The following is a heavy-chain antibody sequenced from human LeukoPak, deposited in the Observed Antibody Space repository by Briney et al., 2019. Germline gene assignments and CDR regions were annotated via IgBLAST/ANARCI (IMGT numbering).Heavy chain of an antibody. Sequence: GGSLRLSCAASGFTVSSNYMSWVRQAPGKGLEWVSVIYSGDSGGSTYYAASVKGRFTISRDNSKNTLYLQMNSLRAEDTALYYRAIDFPGDDSSGYYRVYSFDIWGQGTMVIVSS. CDR2: IYSGDSGGST. V-gene: IGHV3-66*01. CDR1: GFTVSSNY. D-gene: IGHD3-22*01. CDR3: AIDFPGDDSSGYYRVYSFDI. J-gene: IGHJ3*02.